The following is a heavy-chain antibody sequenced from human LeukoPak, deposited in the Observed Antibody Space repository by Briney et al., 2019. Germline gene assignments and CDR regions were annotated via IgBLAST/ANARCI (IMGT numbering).Heavy chain of an antibody. Sequence: GESLRISCKGSGYSFTSYWISWVRQMPGKGLEWVGRIDPSDSYTNYSPSFQGHVTISTDKSISTAYLQWSSLKASDTAMFYCARVIKGLFDYWGQGTLVTVSS. CDR1: GYSFTSYW. CDR2: IDPSDSYT. J-gene: IGHJ4*02. CDR3: ARVIKGLFDY. V-gene: IGHV5-10-1*01.